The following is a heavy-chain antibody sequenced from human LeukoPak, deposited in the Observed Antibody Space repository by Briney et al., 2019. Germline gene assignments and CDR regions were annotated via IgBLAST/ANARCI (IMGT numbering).Heavy chain of an antibody. Sequence: GGSLRLSCAASGFTFSSYGMHWVRQAPGKGLEWVAFIRYDGSNKYYADSVKGRFTISRDNSKNTLYLQMNSLRAEDTAVYYCAKGRSGIAVAPFDYWGQGTLVTVSS. D-gene: IGHD6-19*01. CDR2: IRYDGSNK. CDR3: AKGRSGIAVAPFDY. V-gene: IGHV3-30*02. J-gene: IGHJ4*02. CDR1: GFTFSSYG.